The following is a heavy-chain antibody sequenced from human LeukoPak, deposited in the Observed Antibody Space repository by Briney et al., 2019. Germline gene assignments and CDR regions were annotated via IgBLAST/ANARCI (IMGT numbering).Heavy chain of an antibody. CDR3: ARGRIVVVPAAIDLYYYYYMDV. V-gene: IGHV4-31*03. J-gene: IGHJ6*03. CDR2: IYYSGST. D-gene: IGHD2-2*02. CDR1: GGSISSGGYY. Sequence: PSETLSLTCTVSGGSISSGGYYWSWIRQHPGKGLEWIGYIYYSGSTYYNPSLKSRVTISVDTSKNQFSLKLSSVTAADTAVYYCARGRIVVVPAAIDLYYYYYMDVWGKGTTVTVSS.